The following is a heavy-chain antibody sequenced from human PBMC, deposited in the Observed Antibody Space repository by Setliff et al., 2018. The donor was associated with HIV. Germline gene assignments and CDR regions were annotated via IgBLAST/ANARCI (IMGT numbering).Heavy chain of an antibody. CDR1: GYSFSSHW. J-gene: IGHJ4*02. CDR3: ATPTTYSSAGY. CDR2: IYPADSDT. V-gene: IGHV5-51*06. Sequence: GESLKISCQTSGYSFSSHWIGWVRQMPGKGLEWMGIIYPADSDTTYSPSLQGQVTISVDKSITTAYLQWRRLKASDTAIYFCATPTTYSSAGYWGQGTLVTVSS. D-gene: IGHD6-19*01.